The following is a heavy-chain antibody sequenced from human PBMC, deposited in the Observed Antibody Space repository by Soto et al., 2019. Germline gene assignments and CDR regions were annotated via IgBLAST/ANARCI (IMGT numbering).Heavy chain of an antibody. Sequence: QVQLVQSGAEVKKPGASVKVSCKASGYTFTSYYMHWVRQAPGQGLEWMGGIIPIFGTANYAQKFQGRVTIIADKSTSTAYMELSSLRSEDTAVYYCASNSSIAALGGWGQGTLVTVSS. J-gene: IGHJ4*02. V-gene: IGHV1-69*06. CDR1: GYTFTSYY. CDR2: IIPIFGTA. CDR3: ASNSSIAALGG. D-gene: IGHD6-6*01.